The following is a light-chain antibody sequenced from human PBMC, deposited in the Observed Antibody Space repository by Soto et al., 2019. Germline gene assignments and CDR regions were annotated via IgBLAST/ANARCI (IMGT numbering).Light chain of an antibody. J-gene: IGKJ2*01. CDR3: MQYIYWPHT. CDR1: QSLVHSDGNTY. Sequence: DVVLTQSPLSLPVTPGQPASISCRSSQSLVHSDGNTYFSWYHQRPGQSPRRLIDKIFDRDSGVPDRFSGSGSGTDFTLKISRVEAEDVGIYYCMQYIYWPHTFGQGTKVDIK. CDR2: KIF. V-gene: IGKV2-30*02.